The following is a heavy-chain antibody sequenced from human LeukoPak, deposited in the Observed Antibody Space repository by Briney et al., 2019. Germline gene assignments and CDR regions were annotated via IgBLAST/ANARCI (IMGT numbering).Heavy chain of an antibody. CDR1: GGSFSGYY. D-gene: IGHD2-15*01. CDR3: ARSWAANDY. J-gene: IGHJ4*02. V-gene: IGHV4-34*01. Sequence: MSSETLSLTCAVYGGSFSGYYWSWIRQPPGKGLEWIGEINHSGSTNYNPSLKSRVTISVDTSKNQFSLKLSSVTAADTAVYYCARSWAANDYWGQGTLVTVSP. CDR2: INHSGST.